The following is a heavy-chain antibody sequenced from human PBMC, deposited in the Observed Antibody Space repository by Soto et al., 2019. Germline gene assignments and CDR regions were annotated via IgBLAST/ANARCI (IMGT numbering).Heavy chain of an antibody. D-gene: IGHD2-8*01. J-gene: IGHJ6*03. V-gene: IGHV3-21*01. CDR2: ISSSSSYI. Sequence: GGSLRLSCAASGFTFSSYSMNWVRQAPGKGLEWVSSISSSSSYIYYADSVKGRFTISRDNAKNSLYLQMNSLRAEDTAVYYCARDLRYEWAYYYYMDVWGKGTTVTVSS. CDR3: ARDLRYEWAYYYYMDV. CDR1: GFTFSSYS.